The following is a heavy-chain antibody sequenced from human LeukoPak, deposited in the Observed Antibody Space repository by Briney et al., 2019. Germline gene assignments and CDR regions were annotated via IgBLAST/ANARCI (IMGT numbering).Heavy chain of an antibody. V-gene: IGHV4-61*02. CDR2: IYTSGST. J-gene: IGHJ5*02. D-gene: IGHD6-19*01. CDR1: GGSISSGSYY. CDR3: ARAVAVAGQYNWFDP. Sequence: TLSLTCTVSGGSISSGSYYWRWIRQPAGKGLEWIGRIYTSGSTNYNPSLKSRVTISVDTSKNQFSLKLSSVTAADTAVYYCARAVAVAGQYNWFDPWGQGTLVTVSS.